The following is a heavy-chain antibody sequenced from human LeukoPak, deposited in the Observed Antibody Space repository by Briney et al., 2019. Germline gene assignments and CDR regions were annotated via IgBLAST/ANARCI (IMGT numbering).Heavy chain of an antibody. Sequence: SETLSLTCAVSGASFSSDYWTWIRQPPGKGLGWIAEINHRGRSNYNPSLKSRVAISVDTSKHQFSLNLSSVTAADTARYYCARGLYDSGDYHYGIRAYYFDTWGQGTLVTVSS. CDR2: INHRGRS. V-gene: IGHV4-34*01. CDR1: GASFSSDY. D-gene: IGHD3-22*01. J-gene: IGHJ4*02. CDR3: ARGLYDSGDYHYGIRAYYFDT.